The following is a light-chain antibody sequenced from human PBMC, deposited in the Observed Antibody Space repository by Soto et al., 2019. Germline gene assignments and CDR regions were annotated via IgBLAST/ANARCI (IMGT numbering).Light chain of an antibody. CDR2: DVS. CDR3: CSYAGSSYV. Sequence: QSALTQPRSVSGSPGQSVTISCSGTSSDVGGYNYVSWYQQHPGKAPKLMIYDVSKRPSGVADRFSGSKSGNTASLTSSGLPAEDEADYYCCSYAGSSYVFGTGTKLTVL. J-gene: IGLJ1*01. V-gene: IGLV2-11*01. CDR1: SSDVGGYNY.